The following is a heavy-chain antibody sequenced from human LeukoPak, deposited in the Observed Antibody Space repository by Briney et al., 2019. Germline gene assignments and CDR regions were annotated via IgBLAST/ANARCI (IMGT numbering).Heavy chain of an antibody. CDR3: ARDLAFSRLDY. V-gene: IGHV3-7*01. Sequence: GGSLRLSCAVSGLTFSSSWMGWVRQAPGKGLEWVASINPDGIKRYSADSVKGRFTISRDNARNSLYLQMDSLRVEDTAFYYCARDLAFSRLDYWGQGVLVTVSS. J-gene: IGHJ4*02. CDR2: INPDGIKR. CDR1: GLTFSSSW. D-gene: IGHD2/OR15-2a*01.